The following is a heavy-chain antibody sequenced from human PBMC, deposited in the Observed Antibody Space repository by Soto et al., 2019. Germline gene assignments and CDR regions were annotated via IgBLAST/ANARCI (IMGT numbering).Heavy chain of an antibody. V-gene: IGHV1-18*01. CDR2: ISAYNGNT. CDR1: GYTFTSYG. J-gene: IGHJ4*02. Sequence: ASVKVSCNASGYTFTSYGISWVRQAPGQGLEWMGWISAYNGNTNYAQKLQGRVTMTTDTSTSTAYMELRSLRSDDTAVYYCARDGAGAVAGSFDYWGQGTLVTVSS. CDR3: ARDGAGAVAGSFDY. D-gene: IGHD6-19*01.